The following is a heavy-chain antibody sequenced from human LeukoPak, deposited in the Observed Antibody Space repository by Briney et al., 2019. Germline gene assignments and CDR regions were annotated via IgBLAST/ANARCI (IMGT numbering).Heavy chain of an antibody. CDR3: ARGYYYDSSGYYYVNY. V-gene: IGHV1-2*02. Sequence: ASVKVSCKASGYTFTGYYMHWVRQAPGQGLEWMGWISPNSGGTNYAQKFQGRVTMTRDTSISTAYMELSSLRSDDTAVYYCARGYYYDSSGYYYVNYWGQGTLVTVSS. D-gene: IGHD3-22*01. CDR2: ISPNSGGT. J-gene: IGHJ4*02. CDR1: GYTFTGYY.